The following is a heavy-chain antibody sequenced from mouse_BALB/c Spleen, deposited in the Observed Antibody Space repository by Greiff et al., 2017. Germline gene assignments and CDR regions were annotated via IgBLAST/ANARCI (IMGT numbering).Heavy chain of an antibody. CDR2: ISYSGST. D-gene: IGHD2-2*01. V-gene: IGHV3-8*02. CDR1: GDSITSCY. J-gene: IGHJ4*01. CDR3: ARYSPIYYGYDACAMDY. Sequence: EVQLVESGPSLVKPSQTLSLTCSVTGDSITSCYWNWIRKFPGNKLEYMGYISYSGSTYYNPSLKSRISIIRDTSKNQYYLQLNSVTTEDTATYYCARYSPIYYGYDACAMDYWGQGTSVTVSA.